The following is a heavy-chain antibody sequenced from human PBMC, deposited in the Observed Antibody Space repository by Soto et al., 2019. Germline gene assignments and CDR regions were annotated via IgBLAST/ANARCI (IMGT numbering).Heavy chain of an antibody. CDR2: ISGSGSST. J-gene: IGHJ4*02. CDR3: EKGIAPVVTSKGIDY. D-gene: IGHD6-13*01. Sequence: PGGSLRLSCAASGFPFSSYAMTWVRQAPGKGLEWVSSISGSGSSTYSADSVKGRFTVSRDNSKNTQYLQMDSLRVEDTAVYFCEKGIAPVVTSKGIDYWGQGTLVTVYS. V-gene: IGHV3-23*01. CDR1: GFPFSSYA.